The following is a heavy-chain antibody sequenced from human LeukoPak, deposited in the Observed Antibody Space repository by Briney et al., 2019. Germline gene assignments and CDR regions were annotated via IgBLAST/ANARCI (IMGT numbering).Heavy chain of an antibody. CDR1: GGSFSGYC. CDR3: ARSSIYYDSSGYRI. J-gene: IGHJ4*02. CDR2: INHSGTT. V-gene: IGHV4-34*01. Sequence: PSETLSLTCAVYGGSFSGYCWSWIRQPPGKGLEWIGEINHSGTTNYNPSLKSRVTISVDTSKNRFSLKLSSVTAADTAVYYCARSSIYYDSSGYRIWGQGTLVTVSS. D-gene: IGHD3-22*01.